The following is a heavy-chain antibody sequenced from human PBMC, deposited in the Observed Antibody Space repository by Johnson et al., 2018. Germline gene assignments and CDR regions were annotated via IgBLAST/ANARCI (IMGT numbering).Heavy chain of an antibody. CDR2: IYYSGST. CDR1: GGSISSYY. J-gene: IGHJ3*02. Sequence: QVQLQESGPGLVKPSETLSLTCTVSGGSISSYYWSWIRQPPGKGLEWIGYIYYSGSTNYNPSLKSRVTISVDTSKNQFSLKLGSVTAADTAVYYCARVFHFEADYYDSSGYLDAFDIWGQGTMVTVSS. D-gene: IGHD3-22*01. V-gene: IGHV4-59*01. CDR3: ARVFHFEADYYDSSGYLDAFDI.